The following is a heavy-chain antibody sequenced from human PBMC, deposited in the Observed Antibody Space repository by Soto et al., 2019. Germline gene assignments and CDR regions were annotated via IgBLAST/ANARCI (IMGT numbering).Heavy chain of an antibody. Sequence: GGSLRLSCAASRFTFSDYYLSCIRQAPGKGLEWVSYISGSGSDIKYAESIYGRFTISRDNAKNSLFLQMHSLRAGDTAVYYCARGPLITAFQDLHPDFEFCGPGTPVIVSA. J-gene: IGHJ4*02. CDR1: RFTFSDYY. V-gene: IGHV3-11*01. CDR2: ISGSGSDI. D-gene: IGHD3-22*01. CDR3: ARGPLITAFQDLHPDFEF.